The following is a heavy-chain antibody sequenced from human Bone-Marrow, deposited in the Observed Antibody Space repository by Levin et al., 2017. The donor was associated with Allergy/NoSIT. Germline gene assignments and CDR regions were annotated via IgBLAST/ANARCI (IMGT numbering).Heavy chain of an antibody. V-gene: IGHV3-30*04. Sequence: GESLKISCAASGFTFSSYAMHWVRQAPGKGLEWVAVISYDGSNKYYADSVKGRFTISRDNSKNTLYLQMNSLRAEDTAVYYCAREGFLAGPPYYYYYGMDVWGQGTTVTVSS. D-gene: IGHD6-19*01. CDR3: AREGFLAGPPYYYYYGMDV. J-gene: IGHJ6*02. CDR1: GFTFSSYA. CDR2: ISYDGSNK.